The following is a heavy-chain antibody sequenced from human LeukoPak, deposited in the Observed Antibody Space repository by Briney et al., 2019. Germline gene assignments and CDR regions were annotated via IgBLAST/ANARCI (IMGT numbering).Heavy chain of an antibody. Sequence: SQTLSLTCAISGDSVSSNSAAWNWIRQSPSRGLEWLGRTYYRSKWYNDYAVSVKSRITINPDTSKNQFSLQLNSVTPGDTAVYYCARDLYLSPTTVTTASRYYYNGMDVWGQGTTVTVSS. J-gene: IGHJ6*02. CDR2: TYYRSKWYN. V-gene: IGHV6-1*01. CDR3: ARDLYLSPTTVTTASRYYYNGMDV. D-gene: IGHD4-17*01. CDR1: GDSVSSNSAA.